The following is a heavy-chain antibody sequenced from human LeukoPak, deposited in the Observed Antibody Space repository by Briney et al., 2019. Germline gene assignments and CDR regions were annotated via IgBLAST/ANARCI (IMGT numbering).Heavy chain of an antibody. Sequence: NPGGSLRLSCAVSGFTFSSYSMNWVRQAPGKGLEWVSSISSSSGYIYYADSVKGRFTISRDNAKNSLYLQMNSLRAEDAAVYYCAKDSSYGGNYVDHWGQGTLVTVSS. CDR1: GFTFSSYS. CDR3: AKDSSYGGNYVDH. V-gene: IGHV3-21*01. D-gene: IGHD4-23*01. CDR2: ISSSSGYI. J-gene: IGHJ4*02.